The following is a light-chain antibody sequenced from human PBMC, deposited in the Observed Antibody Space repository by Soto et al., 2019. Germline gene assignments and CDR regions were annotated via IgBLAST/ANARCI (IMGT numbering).Light chain of an antibody. Sequence: DIQMTQSPPSLSASIGDRVTIACQASQNITNNLSWYPQKPGKAPKVLIYAASSLQSGVPSRFSGSGSGTDFTLTISSLQPEDFATYYCQQSYSTPITFGQGTRLEIK. CDR1: QNITNN. J-gene: IGKJ5*01. CDR3: QQSYSTPIT. V-gene: IGKV1-39*01. CDR2: AAS.